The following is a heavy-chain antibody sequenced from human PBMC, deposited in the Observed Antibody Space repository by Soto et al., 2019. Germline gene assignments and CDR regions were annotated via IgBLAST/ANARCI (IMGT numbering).Heavy chain of an antibody. V-gene: IGHV1-8*01. Sequence: GASVKVSCKASGYTFPSYDINWVRQATGQGLEWMGWMNPNSGNTGYAQKFQGRVTMTRNNSMSTAYMELSSLRSEDTALYYCTIGSWSGEVFDIWGQGTMVTVS. D-gene: IGHD2-21*01. J-gene: IGHJ3*02. CDR3: TIGSWSGEVFDI. CDR1: GYTFPSYD. CDR2: MNPNSGNT.